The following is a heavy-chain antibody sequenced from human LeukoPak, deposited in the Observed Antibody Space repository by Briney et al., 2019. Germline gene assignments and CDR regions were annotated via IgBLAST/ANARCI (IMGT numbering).Heavy chain of an antibody. V-gene: IGHV3-30*02. CDR1: GFIFNNYG. Sequence: GGSLRLSCAASGFIFNNYGMHWVRQAPGKGLEWVAFIRYDGSNKYYADSVKGRFTISRDNSENTLYLQMNSLRPDDTAVYYCAKDNPRITIFGVLKYWGQGMLVTVSS. D-gene: IGHD3-3*01. CDR3: AKDNPRITIFGVLKY. CDR2: IRYDGSNK. J-gene: IGHJ4*02.